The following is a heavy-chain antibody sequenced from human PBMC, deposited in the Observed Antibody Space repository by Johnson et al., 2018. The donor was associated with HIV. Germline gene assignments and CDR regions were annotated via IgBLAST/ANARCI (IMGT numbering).Heavy chain of an antibody. CDR2: INWNGGST. Sequence: VESGGGVVRPGGSLRLSCAASGFTFDDYGMSWVRQAPGKGLEWVSGINWNGGSTGYADSVKGRFTISRDNAKNSLYLQMNSLGVEETALYYCGRTKGAYDAFDIWGQGTMVTVSS. V-gene: IGHV3-20*04. CDR3: GRTKGAYDAFDI. D-gene: IGHD2-8*01. J-gene: IGHJ3*02. CDR1: GFTFDDYG.